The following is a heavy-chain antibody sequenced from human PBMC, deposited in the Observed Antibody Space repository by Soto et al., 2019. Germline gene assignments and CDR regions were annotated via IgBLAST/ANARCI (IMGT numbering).Heavy chain of an antibody. D-gene: IGHD3-3*01. CDR1: GYSFTSYW. J-gene: IGHJ6*02. V-gene: IGHV5-51*01. Sequence: PGESLKISCKGSGYSFTSYWIGWVRQMPGKGLEWMGIIYPGDSDTRYSPSFQGQVTISADKSISTAYLQWSSLKASDTAMYYCARADFYDFWSGYYMYYYGMDVWGQGTTVTVSS. CDR3: ARADFYDFWSGYYMYYYGMDV. CDR2: IYPGDSDT.